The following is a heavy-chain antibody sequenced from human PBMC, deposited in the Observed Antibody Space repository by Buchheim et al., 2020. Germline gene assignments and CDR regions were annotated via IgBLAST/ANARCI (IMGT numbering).Heavy chain of an antibody. D-gene: IGHD5-24*01. CDR1: GLSLRNIGVS. CDR2: IDWDDGK. V-gene: IGHV2-70*15. J-gene: IGHJ4*02. Sequence: QVSLRESGPAQVRTTETLTLTCTVSGLSLRNIGVSVSWIRQPPGKPLQWLVRIDWDDGKYYNTSLETRLTASKRTSKKQVVLTLTNVDPADTATYYCARENDYNALDSWGQGTL. CDR3: ARENDYNALDS.